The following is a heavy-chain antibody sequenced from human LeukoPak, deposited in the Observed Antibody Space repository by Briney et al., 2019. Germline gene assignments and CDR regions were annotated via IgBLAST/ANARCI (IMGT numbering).Heavy chain of an antibody. Sequence: SETLSLTCTVSGGSISSYYWSWIRQPAGKGLECIGRIYTSGSTNYNPSLKSRVTMSVDTSKNQFSLKLSSVTAADTAVYYCARGGSSWYESVSYFDYWGQGTLVTVSS. V-gene: IGHV4-4*07. D-gene: IGHD6-13*01. CDR1: GGSISSYY. J-gene: IGHJ4*02. CDR3: ARGGSSWYESVSYFDY. CDR2: IYTSGST.